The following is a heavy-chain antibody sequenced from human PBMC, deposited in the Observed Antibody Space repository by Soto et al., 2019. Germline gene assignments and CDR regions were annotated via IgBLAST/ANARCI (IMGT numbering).Heavy chain of an antibody. CDR2: IIPIFGTA. V-gene: IGHV1-69*13. D-gene: IGHD3-9*01. CDR3: ARDERYTLRPDILTGDYGMDV. J-gene: IGHJ6*02. Sequence: ASVKVSCKASGGTFSSYAISWVRQAPGQGLEWMGGIIPIFGTANYAQKFQGRVTITADESTSTAYMELSSLRSEDTAVYYCARDERYTLRPDILTGDYGMDVWGQGTTVTVSS. CDR1: GGTFSSYA.